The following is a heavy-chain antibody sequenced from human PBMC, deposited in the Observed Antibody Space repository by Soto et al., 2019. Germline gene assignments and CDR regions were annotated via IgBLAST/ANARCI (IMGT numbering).Heavy chain of an antibody. CDR1: GFTFSSYS. V-gene: IGHV3-21*01. D-gene: IGHD3-3*01. CDR3: ARLFGVVIPSYYYYYGMDV. Sequence: EVQLVESGGGLVKPGGSLRLSCAASGFTFSSYSMNWVRQAPGKGLEWVSSISSSSSYIYYADSVKGRFTISRDNAKNSLYLQMNSLRAEDTAVYYCARLFGVVIPSYYYYYGMDVWGQGTTVTVSS. J-gene: IGHJ6*02. CDR2: ISSSSSYI.